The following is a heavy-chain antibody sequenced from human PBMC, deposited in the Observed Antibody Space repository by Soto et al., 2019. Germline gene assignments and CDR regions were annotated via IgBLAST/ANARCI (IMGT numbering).Heavy chain of an antibody. V-gene: IGHV1-18*01. CDR2: ISAYNGNT. D-gene: IGHD6-19*01. J-gene: IGHJ3*02. CDR1: GYTFTSYG. Sequence: ASVKVSCKASGYTFTSYGISWVRQAPGQGLEWMGWISAYNGNTNYAQKLQGRVTMTTDTSTSTAYMELRSLRSDDTAVYYCARAPQYRSGWYDAFDIWGQGTMVTVS. CDR3: ARAPQYRSGWYDAFDI.